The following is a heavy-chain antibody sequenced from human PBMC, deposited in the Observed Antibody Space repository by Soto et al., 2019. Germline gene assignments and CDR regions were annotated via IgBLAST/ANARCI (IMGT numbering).Heavy chain of an antibody. V-gene: IGHV1-58*01. J-gene: IGHJ6*02. CDR2: IVVGSGNT. Sequence: SVKVSCKASGFTFTSSAVQWVRQARGQRLEWIGWIVVGSGNTNYAQKFQERVTITRDMSTSTAYMELSSLRSEDTAVYYCAADGSFPNCSSTSCYDGGADYYYYYGMDVWGQGPRSPSP. CDR3: AADGSFPNCSSTSCYDGGADYYYYYGMDV. CDR1: GFTFTSSA. D-gene: IGHD2-2*01.